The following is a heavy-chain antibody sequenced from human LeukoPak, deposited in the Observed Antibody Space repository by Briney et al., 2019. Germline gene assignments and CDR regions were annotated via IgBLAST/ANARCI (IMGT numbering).Heavy chain of an antibody. CDR2: INPSGGST. D-gene: IGHD4-17*01. Sequence: ASVKDSCKAPGYTFSSYCMHWVRQAPGQGLEWMGIINPSGGSTSYAQKFQGRVTMTRDMSTSTVYMELRSLRSEDTAVYYCARDSLNRRGYGDSRWYYYYYMDVWGKGTTVTVSS. CDR1: GYTFSSYC. J-gene: IGHJ6*03. V-gene: IGHV1-46*01. CDR3: ARDSLNRRGYGDSRWYYYYYMDV.